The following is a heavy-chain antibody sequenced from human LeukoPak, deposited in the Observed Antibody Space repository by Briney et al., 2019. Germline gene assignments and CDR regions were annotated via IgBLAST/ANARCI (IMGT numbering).Heavy chain of an antibody. CDR2: INHSGST. V-gene: IGHV4-34*01. Sequence: SETLSLTCTVSDSSISSGYYWSWIRQPPGKGLEWIGEINHSGSTNYNPSLKSRVTISVDTSKNQFSLKLSSVTAADTAVYYCARGLMWAAAGFDYWGQGILVTVSS. CDR3: ARGLMWAAAGFDY. CDR1: DSSISSGYY. J-gene: IGHJ4*02. D-gene: IGHD6-13*01.